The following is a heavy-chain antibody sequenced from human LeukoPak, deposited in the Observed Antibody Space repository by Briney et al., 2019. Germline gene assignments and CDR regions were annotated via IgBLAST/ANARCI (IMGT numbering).Heavy chain of an antibody. J-gene: IGHJ4*02. Sequence: ASVKVSCKASGYTFTGYYMHWVRQAPGQGLEWMGWINPNSGGTIYAQKFQGRVTMTEDTSTDTAYMELSSLRSEDTAVYYCATWRTTVTTIDYWGQGTLVTVSS. CDR3: ATWRTTVTTIDY. D-gene: IGHD4-17*01. V-gene: IGHV1-2*02. CDR1: GYTFTGYY. CDR2: INPNSGGT.